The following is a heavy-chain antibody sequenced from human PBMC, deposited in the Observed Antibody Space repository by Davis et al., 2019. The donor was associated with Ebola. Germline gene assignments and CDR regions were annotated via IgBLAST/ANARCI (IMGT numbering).Heavy chain of an antibody. CDR3: TTGMYYDFWSGRGFDY. CDR1: GLTSSRYA. J-gene: IGHJ4*02. D-gene: IGHD3-3*01. Sequence: PAGSLRLSCAASGLTSSRYAMHRVCQAPGKGLEWVSALSGSAGCTYYADSVKGRFTISRDNSKNTLYLQMNSLKTEDTAVYYCTTGMYYDFWSGRGFDYWGQGTLVTVSS. V-gene: IGHV3-23*01. CDR2: LSGSAGCT.